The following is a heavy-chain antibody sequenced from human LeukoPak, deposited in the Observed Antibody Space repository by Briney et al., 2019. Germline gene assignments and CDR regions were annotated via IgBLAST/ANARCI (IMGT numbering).Heavy chain of an antibody. CDR2: ISGSGGNT. Sequence: PGGSLRLSCAASGFTFSSYAMSWVRQAPGKGLEWVSAISGSGGNTYYADSVKGRFTISRDNSKNTVYLQMNSLRAEDTAVYYCAIMLPAAIDYWGQGTLVTVSS. D-gene: IGHD2-2*01. J-gene: IGHJ4*02. CDR1: GFTFSSYA. CDR3: AIMLPAAIDY. V-gene: IGHV3-23*01.